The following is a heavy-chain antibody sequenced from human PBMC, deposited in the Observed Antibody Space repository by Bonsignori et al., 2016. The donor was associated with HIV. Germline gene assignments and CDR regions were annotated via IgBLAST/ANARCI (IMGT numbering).Heavy chain of an antibody. CDR3: ASRITISGPAFDV. Sequence: WVRQAPGQGLEWMGGIIPIIGTPVYALKFQDRVSITADESTSTAYIEVSSLRPDDTAVYYCASRITISGPAFDVWGQGTMVTVSS. J-gene: IGHJ3*01. V-gene: IGHV1-69*01. CDR2: IIPIIGTP. D-gene: IGHD3-3*01.